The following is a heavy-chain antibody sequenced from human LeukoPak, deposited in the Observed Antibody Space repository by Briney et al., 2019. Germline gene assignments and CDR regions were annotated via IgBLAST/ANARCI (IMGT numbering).Heavy chain of an antibody. CDR2: ISSSGSTI. CDR3: ARDASRGYLLD. D-gene: IGHD5-18*01. CDR1: GFTFSDYY. V-gene: IGHV3-11*04. Sequence: GGSLRLSCAASGFTFSDYYMSWIRQAPGKGLEWVSYISSSGSTIYYADSVKGRFTISRDNSKNTLYLQMNSLRAEDTAVYYCARDASRGYLLDWGQGTLVTVSS. J-gene: IGHJ4*02.